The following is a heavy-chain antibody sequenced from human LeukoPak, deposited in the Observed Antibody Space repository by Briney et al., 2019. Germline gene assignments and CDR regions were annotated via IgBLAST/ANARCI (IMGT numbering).Heavy chain of an antibody. Sequence: SETLSLTCTVSGGSISSSSYYWGWVRQPPGKGLEWIGSIYYSGSTYYHPSLKSQVTISVDTSKNQFSLKLSSVTAADTAVYYCARDLLLSSVFDPWGQGTLVTVSS. D-gene: IGHD3-10*01. J-gene: IGHJ5*02. CDR1: GGSISSSSYY. CDR2: IYYSGST. V-gene: IGHV4-39*07. CDR3: ARDLLLSSVFDP.